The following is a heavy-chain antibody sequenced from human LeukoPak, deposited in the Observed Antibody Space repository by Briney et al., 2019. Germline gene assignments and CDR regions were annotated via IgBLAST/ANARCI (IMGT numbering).Heavy chain of an antibody. Sequence: SATLSLTCTVSGGSISSYYWSWIRQPPGKGLEWIGYIYYSGSTNYNPSLKSRVTISVDTSKNQFSLKLSSVTAADTAVYYCARAMDGDYFDYWGQGTLVTVSS. D-gene: IGHD4-17*01. CDR3: ARAMDGDYFDY. J-gene: IGHJ4*02. V-gene: IGHV4-59*01. CDR1: GGSISSYY. CDR2: IYYSGST.